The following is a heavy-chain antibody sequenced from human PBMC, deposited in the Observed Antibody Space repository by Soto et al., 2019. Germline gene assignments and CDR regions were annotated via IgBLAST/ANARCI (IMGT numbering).Heavy chain of an antibody. Sequence: QLQLQESGPGLVKPSETLSLTCTVSGGSISSNGYYWGWIRQPPGKGLEWIGNIYHSGVTYYNPSHKSQVTISVDTSRNQFSLKLNSMTSADTAVYYCARLFDYWGQGKLVTVSS. CDR1: GGSISSNGYY. CDR3: ARLFDY. V-gene: IGHV4-39*01. CDR2: IYHSGVT. J-gene: IGHJ4*02.